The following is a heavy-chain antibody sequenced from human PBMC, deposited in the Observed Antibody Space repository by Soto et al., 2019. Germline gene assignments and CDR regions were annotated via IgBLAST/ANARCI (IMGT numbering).Heavy chain of an antibody. D-gene: IGHD5-18*01. CDR3: ARDVGYGLIDY. J-gene: IGHJ4*02. CDR1: GYIFINYA. V-gene: IGHV1-18*01. Sequence: ASVKVSCKASGYIFINYAIHWVRQAPGQRLEWMGWISAYNGNTNYAQKLQGRVTMTTDTSTSTAYMELRSLRSDDTAVYYCARDVGYGLIDYWGQGTRVTVSS. CDR2: ISAYNGNT.